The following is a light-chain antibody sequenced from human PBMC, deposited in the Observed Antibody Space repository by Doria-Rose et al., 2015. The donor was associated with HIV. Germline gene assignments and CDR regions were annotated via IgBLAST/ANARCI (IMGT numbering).Light chain of an antibody. CDR2: DGS. CDR1: QSFSSTY. CDR3: HQYGTSWT. J-gene: IGKJ1*01. V-gene: IGKV3-20*01. Sequence: EIVMTQSPGTLSLSPGERATLSCRASQSFSSTYLAWYQQTPGQAPSLLIYDGSTRATGIPDRFSASGSGTDCTLTINRLEPEDFALYYCHQYGTSWTFGQGTKVEI.